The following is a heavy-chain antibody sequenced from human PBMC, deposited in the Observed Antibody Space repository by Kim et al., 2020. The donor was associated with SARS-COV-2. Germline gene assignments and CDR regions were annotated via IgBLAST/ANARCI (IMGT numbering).Heavy chain of an antibody. J-gene: IGHJ4*02. Sequence: DSVKGRFTISRDNSKNTLYLQMNSLRAEDTAVYYCAKGGGFYGSGSYYNEWGQGTLVTVSS. V-gene: IGHV3-23*01. D-gene: IGHD3-10*01. CDR3: AKGGGFYGSGSYYNE.